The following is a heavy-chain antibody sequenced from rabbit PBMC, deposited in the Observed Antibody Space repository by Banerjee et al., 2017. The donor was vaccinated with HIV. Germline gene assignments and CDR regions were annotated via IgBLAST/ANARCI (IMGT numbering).Heavy chain of an antibody. CDR2: IDPNSGST. CDR1: GFSLSRYW. CDR3: ARGAGSNYWIVGFNL. D-gene: IGHD8-1*01. V-gene: IGHV1S45*01. J-gene: IGHJ4*01. Sequence: QEQLEESGGDLVKPEGSLTLTCTASGFSLSRYWICWVRQAPGKGLEWIACIDPNSGSTDYASWANGRFTISKTSSTTVTLQMTSLTAADTATYFCARGAGSNYWIVGFNLWGPGTLVTVS.